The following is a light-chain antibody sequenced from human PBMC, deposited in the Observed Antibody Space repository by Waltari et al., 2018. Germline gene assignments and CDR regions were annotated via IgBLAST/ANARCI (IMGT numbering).Light chain of an antibody. Sequence: QSALTQPASVSGSPGQSITISCTGTSSDVGSYNLVSWYQQHPGKAPKLMIYEGSKRPSGVSNRFSGSKSGNTASLTISVLQAEDEADYYCCSYAGSSTPVVVGGGTELTVL. CDR3: CSYAGSSTPVV. CDR2: EGS. CDR1: SSDVGSYNL. V-gene: IGLV2-23*01. J-gene: IGLJ2*01.